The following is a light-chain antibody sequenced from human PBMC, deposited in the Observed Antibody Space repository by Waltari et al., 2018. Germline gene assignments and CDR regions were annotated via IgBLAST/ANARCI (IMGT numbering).Light chain of an antibody. Sequence: EIVLTQSPGTLSLSPGERATLSCRASQSGSSNYLAWYQQKPGQAPRLFIYGASSRGTGIPDRFSGSGSGTDFTLTISRLEPEDFAVYYCQQYGRSSYTFGQGTKLEIK. J-gene: IGKJ2*01. CDR1: QSGSSNY. CDR2: GAS. V-gene: IGKV3-20*01. CDR3: QQYGRSSYT.